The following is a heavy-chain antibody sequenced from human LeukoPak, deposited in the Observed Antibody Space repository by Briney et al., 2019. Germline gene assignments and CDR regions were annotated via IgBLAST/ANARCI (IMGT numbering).Heavy chain of an antibody. CDR3: ASPTTIAAAGYPADY. Sequence: SETLSLTCTVSGGSISSSSCYWGWIRQPPGKGLEWIGSIYYSGSTYYNPSLKSRVTISVDTSKNQFSLKLSSVTAADTAVYYCASPTTIAAAGYPADYWGQGTLVTVSS. CDR1: GGSISSSSCY. D-gene: IGHD6-13*01. CDR2: IYYSGST. J-gene: IGHJ4*02. V-gene: IGHV4-39*01.